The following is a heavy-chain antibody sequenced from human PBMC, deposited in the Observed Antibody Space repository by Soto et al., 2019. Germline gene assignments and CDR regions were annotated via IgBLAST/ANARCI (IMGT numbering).Heavy chain of an antibody. D-gene: IGHD1-26*01. CDR2: ISFDGRNT. J-gene: IGHJ4*02. V-gene: IGHV3-30*18. CDR3: AKDGSHNFDY. CDR1: GFTFNNYG. Sequence: GGSLRLSCAASGFTFNNYGMHWVRQAPGKGLEWVVVISFDGRNTYYADSVKGRFTISRDNSKNTLYLQMNSLRAEDTAVYYCAKDGSHNFDYWGQGTLVTVSS.